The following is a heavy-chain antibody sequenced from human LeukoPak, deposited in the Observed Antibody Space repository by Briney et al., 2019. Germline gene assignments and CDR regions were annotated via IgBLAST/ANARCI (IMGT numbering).Heavy chain of an antibody. CDR2: IYYSGST. CDR3: SGSLSSDWFDP. J-gene: IGHJ5*02. D-gene: IGHD1-26*01. V-gene: IGHV4-31*06. Sequence: SETLSLTCTVSGGSISGSSYYWGWIRQPPGKGLEWIGYIYYSGSTYYNPSLKSRVTISVDTSKNQFSLKLSSVTAADTAVYYCSGSLSSDWFDPWGQGTLVTVSS. CDR1: GGSISGSSYY.